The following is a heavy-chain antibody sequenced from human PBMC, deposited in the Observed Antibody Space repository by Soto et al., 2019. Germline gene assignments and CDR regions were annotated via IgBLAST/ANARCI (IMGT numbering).Heavy chain of an antibody. CDR2: TYYRSKWYD. D-gene: IGHD1-26*01. CDR3: ARKSPGSAFDI. CDR1: GDSVSNTNAA. J-gene: IGHJ3*02. Sequence: PSPTLSLTCAISGDSVSNTNAAWNWIRLSPSRGLEWLGRTYYRSKWYDDYAVSVKSRITINPDTSKNQFSLQLNSVTPEDTAVYYCARKSPGSAFDIWGQGTMVTVSS. V-gene: IGHV6-1*01.